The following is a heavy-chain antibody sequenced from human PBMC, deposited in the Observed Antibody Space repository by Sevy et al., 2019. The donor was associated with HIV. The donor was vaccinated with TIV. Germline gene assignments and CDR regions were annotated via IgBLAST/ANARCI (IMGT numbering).Heavy chain of an antibody. J-gene: IGHJ3*01. CDR2: ISGSGGSS. CDR1: EFRLSNYA. Sequence: GGSLRLSCVASEFRLSNYAMNWVRQAPGKGLEWVSGISGSGGSSYYADSVKGRFTISRDNSKNTLYLQMNSLRAEDTAVYYCARPYGSGSWEAFDLWGQGTLVTVSS. D-gene: IGHD3-10*01. CDR3: ARPYGSGSWEAFDL. V-gene: IGHV3-23*01.